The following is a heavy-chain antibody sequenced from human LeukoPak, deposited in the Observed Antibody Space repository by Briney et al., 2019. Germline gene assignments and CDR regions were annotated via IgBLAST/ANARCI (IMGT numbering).Heavy chain of an antibody. J-gene: IGHJ4*02. D-gene: IGHD5-18*01. CDR2: INHSGST. Sequence: PSETLSLTCAVYGGSFSGYYWSWIRQPPGKGLEWIGEINHSGSTNYNPSLKSRVTISVDTPKNQFSLKLSSVTAADTAVYYCARHRGVRPYSYGPDYWGQGTLVTVSS. V-gene: IGHV4-34*01. CDR1: GGSFSGYY. CDR3: ARHRGVRPYSYGPDY.